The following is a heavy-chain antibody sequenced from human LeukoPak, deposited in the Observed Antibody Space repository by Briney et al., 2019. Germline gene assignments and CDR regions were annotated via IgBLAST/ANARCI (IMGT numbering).Heavy chain of an antibody. CDR2: ISGSGGST. CDR1: GFTFSSFG. Sequence: GGTLRLSCAASGFTFSSFGMSWVRQAPGKGLEWVSTISGSGGSTYYADSVKGRLTISRDNSKNTLYLQMNSLRAEDTAVYYCAKGSGFYYNPFYWGHGTLVTVSS. D-gene: IGHD1-26*01. CDR3: AKGSGFYYNPFY. J-gene: IGHJ4*01. V-gene: IGHV3-23*01.